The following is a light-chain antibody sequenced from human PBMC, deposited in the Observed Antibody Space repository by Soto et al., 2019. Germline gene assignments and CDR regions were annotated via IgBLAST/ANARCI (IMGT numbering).Light chain of an antibody. CDR1: QSISSW. V-gene: IGKV1-5*03. Sequence: DIQMTQSHSTLSASVGDRVTITCRASQSISSWLAWYQQKPGKAPKLLIYKASSLESGVPSRFSGSGSGTEFTLTISSLQPDDFATYYCQQYNSYSRTFGQATKVDI. J-gene: IGKJ1*01. CDR3: QQYNSYSRT. CDR2: KAS.